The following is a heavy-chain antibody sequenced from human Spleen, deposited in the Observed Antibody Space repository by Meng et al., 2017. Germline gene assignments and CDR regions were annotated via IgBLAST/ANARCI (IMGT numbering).Heavy chain of an antibody. Sequence: GESLKISCAASGFTVSHNYMSWVRQAPGKGLEWVASISGGGGSTYDADSVKGRFTISRDNSKNTLYLQMNSLRAEDTALYYCAKEAYDYIWGNYRRYYFDYWGQGTLITVSS. D-gene: IGHD3-16*02. J-gene: IGHJ4*02. CDR2: ISGGGGST. CDR3: AKEAYDYIWGNYRRYYFDY. CDR1: GFTVSHNY. V-gene: IGHV3-23*01.